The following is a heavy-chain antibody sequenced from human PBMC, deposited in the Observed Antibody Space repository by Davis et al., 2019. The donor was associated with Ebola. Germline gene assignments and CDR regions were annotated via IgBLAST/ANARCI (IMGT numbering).Heavy chain of an antibody. CDR3: ARQESLYGHIDY. V-gene: IGHV5-51*01. Sequence: GESLKIPCKGSCYRFTSYWIAWVRQMPGKGLEWMGIIYAGDSDTRYSPSFEGHVTISVDRSITNAYLQWSSLKASDTSIYYCARQESLYGHIDYWGQGTLVTVSS. D-gene: IGHD3-10*01. CDR1: CYRFTSYW. J-gene: IGHJ4*02. CDR2: IYAGDSDT.